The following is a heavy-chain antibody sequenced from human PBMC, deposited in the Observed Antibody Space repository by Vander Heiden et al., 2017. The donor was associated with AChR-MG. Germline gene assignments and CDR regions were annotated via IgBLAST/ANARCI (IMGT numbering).Heavy chain of an antibody. CDR3: ARAPRSTTYYYDSSGYWRQNAFDI. J-gene: IGHJ3*02. V-gene: IGHV4-31*03. CDR1: GGSISGGGYY. CDR2: IYYSGST. Sequence: QVQLQESGPGLVKPSQTLSLTCTVSGGSISGGGYYWSWIRQHPGKGLEWIGYIYYSGSTYYNPSLKSRVTISVDTSKNQFSLKLSSVTAADTAVYYCARAPRSTTYYYDSSGYWRQNAFDIWGQGTMVTVSS. D-gene: IGHD3-22*01.